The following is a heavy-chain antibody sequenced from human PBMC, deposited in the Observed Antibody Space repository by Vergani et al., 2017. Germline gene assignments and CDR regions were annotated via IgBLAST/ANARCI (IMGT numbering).Heavy chain of an antibody. V-gene: IGHV4-61*02. Sequence: QVQLQQWGAGLVKPSQTLSLTCTVSGGSISSGSYYWSWIRQPAGKGLEWIGRIYISGSTYYNPSLKSRVTISVDTSKNQFSLKLSSVTAADTAVYYCARQGLYYEFWSGYRGGWFDPWGQGTLVTVSS. CDR2: IYISGST. CDR3: ARQGLYYEFWSGYRGGWFDP. CDR1: GGSISSGSYY. D-gene: IGHD3-3*01. J-gene: IGHJ5*02.